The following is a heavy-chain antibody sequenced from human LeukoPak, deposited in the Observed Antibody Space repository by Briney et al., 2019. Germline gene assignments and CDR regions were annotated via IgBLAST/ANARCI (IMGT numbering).Heavy chain of an antibody. CDR2: INPNSGGT. J-gene: IGHJ4*02. D-gene: IGHD3-16*01. CDR3: ARGYVWGSPTPFDY. Sequence: ASLRVSCKASGYTFTGYYMHWVRQAPGQGLEWMGWINPNSGGTNYAQKFQGRVTMTRDTSISTAYMELSRLRSDDTAVYYCARGYVWGSPTPFDYWGQGTLVTVSS. V-gene: IGHV1-2*02. CDR1: GYTFTGYY.